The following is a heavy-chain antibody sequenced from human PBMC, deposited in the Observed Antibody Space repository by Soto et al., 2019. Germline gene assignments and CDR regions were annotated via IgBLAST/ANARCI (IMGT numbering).Heavy chain of an antibody. CDR1: GGSISSYY. V-gene: IGHV4-59*08. CDR3: ARFGPFRGDYADY. J-gene: IGHJ4*02. CDR2: IFSSGST. Sequence: PSETLSLTCTVSGGSISSYYWSWIRQPPGKGLQWIGYIFSSGSTNYNPSLKSRVTISVDTSKNQFSLNLSSVTAADTAVYYCARFGPFRGDYADYWGQGTQVTVSS. D-gene: IGHD4-17*01.